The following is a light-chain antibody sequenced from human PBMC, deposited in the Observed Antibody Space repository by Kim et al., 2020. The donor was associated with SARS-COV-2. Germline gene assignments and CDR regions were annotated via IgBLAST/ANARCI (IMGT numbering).Light chain of an antibody. CDR2: KVS. CDR3: MQGTHWPPT. V-gene: IGKV2-30*02. J-gene: IGKJ1*01. CDR1: QSVLHSNGNTY. Sequence: DVVMTQSPLSLPVTLGQPASISCRSSQSVLHSNGNTYLNWFQQRPGQSPRRLIYKVSNRDSGVPDRFSGSGSGTDFTLKISRVEAEDVGVYYCMQGTHWPPTFGQGTKVDIK.